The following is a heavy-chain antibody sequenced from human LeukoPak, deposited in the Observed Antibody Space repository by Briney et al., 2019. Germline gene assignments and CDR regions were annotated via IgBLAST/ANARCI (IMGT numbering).Heavy chain of an antibody. V-gene: IGHV3-23*01. Sequence: GGSLRLSCAASGFTYGTYAVSWVRQAPGKGLDWVSAISGSGGSTYYADSVKGRFTISRDNSKNTLYLQMNSLRAEDTAVYYCAKLPLRIAAAGSHYYGMDVWGQGTTVTVSS. CDR2: ISGSGGST. J-gene: IGHJ6*02. CDR1: GFTYGTYA. CDR3: AKLPLRIAAAGSHYYGMDV. D-gene: IGHD6-13*01.